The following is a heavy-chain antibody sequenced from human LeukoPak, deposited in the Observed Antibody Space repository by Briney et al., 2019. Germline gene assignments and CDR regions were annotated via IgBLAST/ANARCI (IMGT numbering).Heavy chain of an antibody. J-gene: IGHJ4*02. CDR3: TTDTFGARDS. D-gene: IGHD3-10*01. CDR1: GYTFSRYW. CDR2: INEDGSST. Sequence: ASVKVSCKASGYTFSRYWMHWVRQGPGKGLVWVSRINEDGSSTSYAESVRGRFTISRDNAKNTLYLQMNSLRAEDAAVYYCTTDTFGARDSWGQGTLVTVSS. V-gene: IGHV3-74*01.